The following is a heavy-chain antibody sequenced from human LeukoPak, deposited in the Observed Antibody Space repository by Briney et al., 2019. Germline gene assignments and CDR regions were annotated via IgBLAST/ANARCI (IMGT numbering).Heavy chain of an antibody. D-gene: IGHD5-18*01. J-gene: IGHJ4*02. CDR3: ARVEDTAMVTSDY. CDR1: GYTFTGYY. V-gene: IGHV1-2*02. CDR2: INPNSGGT. Sequence: ASVKVSCKASGYTFTGYYMHWVRQAPGQELEWMGWINPNSGGTNYAQKFQGRVTMTRDTSISTAYMELSRLRSDDTAVYYCARVEDTAMVTSDYWGQGTLVTVSS.